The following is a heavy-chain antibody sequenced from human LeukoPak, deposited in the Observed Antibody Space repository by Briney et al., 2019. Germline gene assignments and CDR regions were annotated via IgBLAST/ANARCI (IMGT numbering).Heavy chain of an antibody. CDR2: MNPNSGNT. Sequence: ASVKVSCKTSGYTFTDFFIHWVRQAPGQGPEWMGWMNPNSGNTGYAQKFQGRVTMTRNTSISTAYMELSSLRSEDTAVYYCARGRGYYYDSSGDYWGQGTLVTVSS. V-gene: IGHV1-8*02. CDR3: ARGRGYYYDSSGDY. J-gene: IGHJ4*02. CDR1: GYTFTDFF. D-gene: IGHD3-22*01.